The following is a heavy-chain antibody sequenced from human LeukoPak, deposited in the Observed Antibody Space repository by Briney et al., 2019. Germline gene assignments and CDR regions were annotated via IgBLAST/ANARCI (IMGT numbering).Heavy chain of an antibody. CDR1: GFTFSSYA. J-gene: IGHJ6*02. V-gene: IGHV3-23*01. Sequence: GGSLRLSCAASGFTFSSYAMSWVRQAPGKGLEWVSAISGSGGSAYYADSVKGRFTISRDNSKNTLYLQMNSLRAEDTAVYYCARGYCSSTSCYLGSYYYYYGMDVWGQGTTVTVSS. CDR2: ISGSGGSA. CDR3: ARGYCSSTSCYLGSYYYYYGMDV. D-gene: IGHD2-2*01.